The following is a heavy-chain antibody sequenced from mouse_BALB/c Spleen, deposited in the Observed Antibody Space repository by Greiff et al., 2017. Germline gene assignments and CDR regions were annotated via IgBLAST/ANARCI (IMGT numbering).Heavy chain of an antibody. CDR2: ISYSGST. Sequence: EVQLQQSGPGLVKPSQSLSLTCTVTGYSITSDYAWNWIRQFPGNKLEWMGYISYSGSTSYNPSLKSRISITRDTSKNQFFLQLNSVTTEDTATYYCARKPYDYVGYFDYWGQGTTLTVSS. CDR3: ARKPYDYVGYFDY. J-gene: IGHJ2*01. V-gene: IGHV3-2*02. D-gene: IGHD2-4*01. CDR1: GYSITSDYA.